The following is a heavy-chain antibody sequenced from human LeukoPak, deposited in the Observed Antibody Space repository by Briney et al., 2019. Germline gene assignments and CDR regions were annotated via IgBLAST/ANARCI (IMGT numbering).Heavy chain of an antibody. CDR1: GVSISIGDYY. J-gene: IGHJ5*02. D-gene: IGHD5-24*01. CDR2: IYYGGRT. V-gene: IGHV4-30-4*01. CDR3: ARAFLELATMRNWFDP. Sequence: SETLSLTRTVSGVSISIGDYYWSWIRQPPGKGLEWIANIYYGGRTYYKPSLKSRVTISVDTSKSQFSLKLSSVTAADTAVYYCARAFLELATMRNWFDPWGQGTLVTVSS.